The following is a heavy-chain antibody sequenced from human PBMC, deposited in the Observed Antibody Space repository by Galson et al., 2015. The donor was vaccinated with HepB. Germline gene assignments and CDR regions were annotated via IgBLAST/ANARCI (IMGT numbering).Heavy chain of an antibody. Sequence: SLRLSCAASGFRFGNSAMSWVRQAPGKGLEWVSGVTGSGVSTYYAVPVKGRFTISRDNSKNTVYLQMNSLRGEDTAVYYCTGEGWLPSLCPVWGQGTLVSVRS. CDR2: VTGSGVST. CDR3: TGEGWLPSLCPV. D-gene: IGHD5-24*01. CDR1: GFRFGNSA. V-gene: IGHV3-23*01. J-gene: IGHJ4*02.